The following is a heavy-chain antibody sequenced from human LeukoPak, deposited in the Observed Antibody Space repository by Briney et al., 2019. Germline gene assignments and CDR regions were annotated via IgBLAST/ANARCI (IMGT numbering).Heavy chain of an antibody. J-gene: IGHJ4*02. CDR3: ARGSVDTAMVSEYYSDY. CDR2: IIPIFGIA. CDR1: GGTFSSYA. V-gene: IGHV1-69*04. Sequence: HVASVKVSCKASGGTFSSYAISWVRQAPGQGLEWMGRIIPIFGIANYAQKFQGRVTITADKSTSTAYMELSSLRSEDTAVYYCARGSVDTAMVSEYYSDYSGQGTLVTVSS. D-gene: IGHD5-18*01.